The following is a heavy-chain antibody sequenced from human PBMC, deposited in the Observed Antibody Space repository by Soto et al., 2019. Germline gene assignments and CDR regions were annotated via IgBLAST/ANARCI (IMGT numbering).Heavy chain of an antibody. CDR2: IFISHGRP. Sequence: QVHLVQSGAEVKEPGASVRISCEASGYAFTSHTIHWARQAPGQGLEWMGWIFISHGRPRYAPQFQGRISCGRDTSPTTAYMQWPSLTFEDTAVYYCAREPEDGVPGDYLGQGTLVVVSS. CDR1: GYAFTSHT. CDR3: AREPEDGVPGDY. V-gene: IGHV1-3*04. D-gene: IGHD2-8*01. J-gene: IGHJ4*02.